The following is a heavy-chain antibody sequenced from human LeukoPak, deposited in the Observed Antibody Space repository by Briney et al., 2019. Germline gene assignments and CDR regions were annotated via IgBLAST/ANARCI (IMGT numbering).Heavy chain of an antibody. CDR3: ERGGFDTIGFDY. CDR2: INSDGSTT. V-gene: IGHV3-74*01. Sequence: GGSLRLSCVASGFTFSSYWMHWVRQAPGKGLVWVSRINSDGSTTTYADSVRGRFTISRDNAKHTLYLQMNSLRAEDTAVYYCERGGFDTIGFDYWGQGTLVSVSS. J-gene: IGHJ4*02. CDR1: GFTFSSYW. D-gene: IGHD3-10*01.